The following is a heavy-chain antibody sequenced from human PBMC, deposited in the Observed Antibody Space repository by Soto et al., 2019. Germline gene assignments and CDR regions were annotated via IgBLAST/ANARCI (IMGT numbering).Heavy chain of an antibody. D-gene: IGHD3-3*02. Sequence: EVQLVESGGGLVQPGGSLRLSCAASEFTFGSYSMNWVRQAPGQGLEWVSYISSSGTIYYADSVKGRFTISRDNAKYSLYLQMNSLSAKDTAVYYCARGILASVPYYFDYWGQGALVTVSS. CDR2: ISSSGTI. CDR3: ARGILASVPYYFDY. V-gene: IGHV3-48*01. CDR1: EFTFGSYS. J-gene: IGHJ4*02.